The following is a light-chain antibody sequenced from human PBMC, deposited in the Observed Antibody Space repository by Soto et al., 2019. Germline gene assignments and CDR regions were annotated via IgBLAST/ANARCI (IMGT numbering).Light chain of an antibody. Sequence: EIVLTQSPATLSLSPGERATLSCRASQSVSTYLAWYQQRPGQAPRLLIFDASTRATGIPARFSGSGSGTDFTLTISSLEPEDFAVYYCQHRSIWPVSFGQGTRLEN. J-gene: IGKJ5*01. CDR3: QHRSIWPVS. V-gene: IGKV3-11*01. CDR2: DAS. CDR1: QSVSTY.